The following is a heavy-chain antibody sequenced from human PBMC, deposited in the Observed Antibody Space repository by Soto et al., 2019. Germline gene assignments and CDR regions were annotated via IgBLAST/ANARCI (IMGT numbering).Heavy chain of an antibody. CDR1: GFTVSSNY. Sequence: EVQLVASGGGLVQPGGSLRLSCAASGFTVSSNYMSWLRQATGKGLGWVSVIYSGGSTYYADSVKGSFTISRDNSKNTLYLQMNSLRSEDTAVYYCARDGMVRGVLLFLPGYMDVWGKGTTVTVSS. J-gene: IGHJ6*03. CDR3: ARDGMVRGVLLFLPGYMDV. D-gene: IGHD3-10*01. CDR2: IYSGGST. V-gene: IGHV3-66*01.